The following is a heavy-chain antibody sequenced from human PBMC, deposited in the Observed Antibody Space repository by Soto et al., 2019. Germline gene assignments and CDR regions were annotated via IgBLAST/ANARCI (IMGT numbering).Heavy chain of an antibody. J-gene: IGHJ4*02. CDR2: IYYSGST. CDR3: ASRPSYCSSTSCYLGYVY. V-gene: IGHV4-39*01. CDR1: GGSISSSSYY. D-gene: IGHD2-2*01. Sequence: SETLSLTCTVSGGSISSSSYYWGWIRQPPGKGLEWIGSIYYSGSTYYNPSLKSRVTISVDTSKNQFSLKLSSVTAADTAVYYCASRPSYCSSTSCYLGYVYWGQGTLVTVSS.